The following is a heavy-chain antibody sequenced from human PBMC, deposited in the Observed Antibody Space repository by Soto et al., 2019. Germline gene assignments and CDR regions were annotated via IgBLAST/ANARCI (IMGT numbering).Heavy chain of an antibody. CDR2: ISGSGGST. V-gene: IGHV3-23*01. D-gene: IGHD3-22*01. CDR1: GFTFSSYA. Sequence: GGSLRLSCAASGFTFSSYAMSWVRQAPGKGLEWVSGISGSGGSTYYADSVKGRFTISRDNSKNTLFLQMNSLRAEDTAVYYCAKEGDSSGYYYSKDYWGQGTLVTVS. J-gene: IGHJ4*02. CDR3: AKEGDSSGYYYSKDY.